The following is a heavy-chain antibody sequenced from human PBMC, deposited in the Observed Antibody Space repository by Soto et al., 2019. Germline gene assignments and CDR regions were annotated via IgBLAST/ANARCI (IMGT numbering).Heavy chain of an antibody. CDR2: IIPIFGTA. V-gene: IGHV1-69*06. J-gene: IGHJ6*02. CDR1: GGTFSSYA. Sequence: GASVKVSCKASGGTFSSYAISWVRQAPGQGLEWMGGIIPIFGTANYAQKFQGRVTITADKSTSTAYMELSSLRSEDTAVYYCARVGPPGVVVVAARLSREYYYYGMDVWGQGTTVTVSS. CDR3: ARVGPPGVVVVAARLSREYYYYGMDV. D-gene: IGHD2-15*01.